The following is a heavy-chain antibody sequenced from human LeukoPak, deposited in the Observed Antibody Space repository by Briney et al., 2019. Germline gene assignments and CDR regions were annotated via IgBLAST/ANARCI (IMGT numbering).Heavy chain of an antibody. CDR2: TYYRSEWYT. J-gene: IGHJ4*02. V-gene: IGHV6-1*01. CDR1: GDSVSSNSAA. D-gene: IGHD5-12*01. CDR3: ARGYSGYLVN. Sequence: SQTLSPTCAISGDSVSSNSAAWNWIRQSPSRGLEWLGRTYYRSEWYTYYAVSVKSRITINSDTSKNQFSLQLYSVTPDDTAVYYCARGYSGYLVNWGQGTLVTVSS.